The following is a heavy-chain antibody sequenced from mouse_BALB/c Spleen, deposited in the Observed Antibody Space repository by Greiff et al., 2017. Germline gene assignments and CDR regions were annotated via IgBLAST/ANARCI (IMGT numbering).Heavy chain of an antibody. CDR2: ISSGGGST. CDR1: GFAFSSYD. D-gene: IGHD2-10*01. J-gene: IGHJ1*01. CDR3: ARHTCFGNTGCFDV. Sequence: DVMLVESGAGLVKPGGSLKISCAASGFAFSSYDMYWVRQTPEKRLEWVAYISSGGGSTYYPDTVKGRFTISRDNAKNTLYLQMSSLKTEDTAMYYCARHTCFGNTGCFDVWGAGTTVTVSA. V-gene: IGHV5-12-1*01.